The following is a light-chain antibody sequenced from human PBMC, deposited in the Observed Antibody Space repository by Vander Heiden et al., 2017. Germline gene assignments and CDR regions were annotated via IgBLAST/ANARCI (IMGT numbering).Light chain of an antibody. J-gene: IGKJ5*01. CDR2: GAS. Sequence: SVSPGERATLSCRASQSVSSNLAWYQQKPGQAPRLLIYGASTRATGIPARFSGSGSGTEFTLTISSLHSEDFAVYYCQQYNNWPPITFGQGTRLEIK. V-gene: IGKV3-15*01. CDR1: QSVSSN. CDR3: QQYNNWPPIT.